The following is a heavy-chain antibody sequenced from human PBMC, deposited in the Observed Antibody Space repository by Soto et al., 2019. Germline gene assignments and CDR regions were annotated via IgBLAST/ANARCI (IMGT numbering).Heavy chain of an antibody. D-gene: IGHD1-7*01. CDR1: GGSISSSSYY. J-gene: IGHJ6*02. V-gene: IGHV4-39*02. CDR2: IYYSGST. CDR3: AREGLITGTTYYYYGMDV. Sequence: PSETLSLTCTVSGGSISSSSYYWGWIRQPPGKGLEWIGSIYYSGSTYYNPSLKSRVTISVDTSKNQFSLKLSSVTAADTAVYYCAREGLITGTTYYYYGMDVWGQGTTVTVSS.